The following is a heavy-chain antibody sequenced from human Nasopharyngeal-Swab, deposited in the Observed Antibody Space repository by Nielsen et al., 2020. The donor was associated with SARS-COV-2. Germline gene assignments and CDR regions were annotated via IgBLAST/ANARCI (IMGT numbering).Heavy chain of an antibody. Sequence: SETLSLTCSVSGGSIGIINYFWGWIRQPPGKGLEWIGSISYSGSTHYNPSLESRVLISIDTSKKQFSLKLSSVTAADTAVYYCARTYNDFWSAYSTAAFDMRGQGTMVTVSS. CDR1: GGSIGIINYF. CDR2: ISYSGST. J-gene: IGHJ3*02. CDR3: ARTYNDFWSAYSTAAFDM. V-gene: IGHV4-39*07. D-gene: IGHD3-3*01.